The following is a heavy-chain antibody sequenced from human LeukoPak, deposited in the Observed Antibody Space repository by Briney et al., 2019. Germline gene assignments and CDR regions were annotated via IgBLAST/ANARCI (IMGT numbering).Heavy chain of an antibody. V-gene: IGHV4-30-2*01. Sequence: SQTLSLTCAVSGGSISSGGLSLTWIRQPPGKGLEWIGYIYHSGSTYYSPSLESRVTISVDRSKNQFSLSLSSVTAADTAVYYCARIADQWWFDPWGQGTLVTVSS. CDR2: IYHSGST. CDR1: GGSISSGGLS. D-gene: IGHD6-19*01. J-gene: IGHJ5*02. CDR3: ARIADQWWFDP.